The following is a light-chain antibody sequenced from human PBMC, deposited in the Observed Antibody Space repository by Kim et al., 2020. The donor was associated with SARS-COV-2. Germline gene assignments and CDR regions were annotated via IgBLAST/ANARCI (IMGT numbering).Light chain of an antibody. J-gene: IGLJ3*02. CDR3: QAWDSSTKGV. CDR2: QDT. Sequence: SYELTQPPSVSVSPGQTASITCFGDKLGDKYVCWYQQKPGQSPVLVIYQDTKRPSGIPERFSGSNSGKTATLTISGTQAMDEADYYCQAWDSSTKGVFGGGTQLTVL. CDR1: KLGDKY. V-gene: IGLV3-1*01.